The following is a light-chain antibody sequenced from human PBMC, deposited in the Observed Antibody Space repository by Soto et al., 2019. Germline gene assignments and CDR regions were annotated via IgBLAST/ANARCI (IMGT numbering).Light chain of an antibody. CDR2: DAS. Sequence: EIVLTQSPATMSLSPGERATLSCRASQSVSSYLAWYQQKPGQPPRLLIYDASNRATGIPARFSGSGSGTDFTLTMSSLETEDFAVYCCQQRSNWPLVTFGPGTRVDVK. CDR3: QQRSNWPLVT. V-gene: IGKV3-11*01. J-gene: IGKJ3*01. CDR1: QSVSSY.